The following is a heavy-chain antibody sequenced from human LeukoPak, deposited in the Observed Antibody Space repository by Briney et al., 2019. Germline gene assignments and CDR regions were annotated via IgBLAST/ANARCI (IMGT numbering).Heavy chain of an antibody. J-gene: IGHJ4*02. CDR1: GFTFSTYW. CDR3: ATHWGPRD. CDR2: IKHDGSVK. D-gene: IGHD7-27*01. V-gene: IGHV3-7*05. Sequence: GGSLRLSCAASGFTFSTYWINWVRQAPGKGLEWAANIKHDGSVKNYVDSVRGRFNISRDNAKNSLYLQMNSLRVEDTALYYCATHWGPRDWGQGTLVTVSS.